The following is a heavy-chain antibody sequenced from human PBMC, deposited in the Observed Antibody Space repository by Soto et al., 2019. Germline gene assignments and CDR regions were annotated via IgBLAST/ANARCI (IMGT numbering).Heavy chain of an antibody. CDR1: GGSISIGGYY. CDR3: ARLSKRYSFDY. Sequence: QVQLQESGPGLVKPSQTLSLTCTVSGGSISIGGYYWSWIRQHPAKGLDWIGYIYYSGSTYNNPSLKSRVTISVDTTKNQFSLKLSSVPAADPAVYYCARLSKRYSFDYWGQGPLVTASP. V-gene: IGHV4-31*03. J-gene: IGHJ4*01. CDR2: IYYSGST. D-gene: IGHD2-15*01.